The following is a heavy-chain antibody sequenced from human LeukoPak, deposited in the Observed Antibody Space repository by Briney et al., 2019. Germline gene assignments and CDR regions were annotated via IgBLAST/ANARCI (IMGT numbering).Heavy chain of an antibody. CDR2: ISAYNGNT. D-gene: IGHD4-23*01. Sequence: ASVKVSCKASGYTFTSYGISWVRQAPGQGLEWMGWISAYNGNTKYVQKLQGRVTMTTDTSTSTAYMELRSLRSDDTAVYYCARYVHGVNFDYWGQGTLVTVSS. CDR3: ARYVHGVNFDY. CDR1: GYTFTSYG. J-gene: IGHJ4*02. V-gene: IGHV1-18*01.